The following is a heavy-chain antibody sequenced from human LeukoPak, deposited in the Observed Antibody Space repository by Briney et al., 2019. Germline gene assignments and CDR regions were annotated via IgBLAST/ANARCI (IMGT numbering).Heavy chain of an antibody. Sequence: GGSLRLSCVASGFTFTSYSMNWVRQAPGKGLEWVSSISTGSTFIYHADSVKGRFTISRDNAENSVYLQMNSLRAADTAVYYCARGSAGTTYNWFDAWGQGTLVTVSS. CDR2: ISTGSTFI. D-gene: IGHD1-7*01. J-gene: IGHJ5*02. V-gene: IGHV3-21*06. CDR1: GFTFTSYS. CDR3: ARGSAGTTYNWFDA.